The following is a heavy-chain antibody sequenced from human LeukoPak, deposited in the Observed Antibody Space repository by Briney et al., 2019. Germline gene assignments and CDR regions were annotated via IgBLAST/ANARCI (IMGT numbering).Heavy chain of an antibody. CDR3: ARSYSSSWSTRSPPLY. CDR2: IYHSGSI. CDR1: GGSISSGGYY. J-gene: IGHJ4*02. D-gene: IGHD6-13*01. Sequence: PSQTLSLTCTVSGGSISSGGYYWSWIRQPPGKGLEWIGYIYHSGSIYYNPSLKSRVTISVDRSKNQFSLKLSSVTAADTAVYYCARSYSSSWSTRSPPLYWGQGTLVTVSS. V-gene: IGHV4-30-2*01.